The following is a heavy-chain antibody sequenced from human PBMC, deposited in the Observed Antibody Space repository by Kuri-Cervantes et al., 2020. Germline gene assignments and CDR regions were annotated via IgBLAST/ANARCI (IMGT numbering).Heavy chain of an antibody. Sequence: GGSLRLSCAASGFTFSSYSMNWVRQAPGKGLEWVSSISSSSSYIYYADSVKGRFTISRDSAKNSLYLQMNSLRAEDTAVYYCASRRGYGSGHDYWGQGTLVTVSS. CDR1: GFTFSSYS. D-gene: IGHD3-10*01. CDR3: ASRRGYGSGHDY. CDR2: ISSSSSYI. J-gene: IGHJ4*02. V-gene: IGHV3-21*01.